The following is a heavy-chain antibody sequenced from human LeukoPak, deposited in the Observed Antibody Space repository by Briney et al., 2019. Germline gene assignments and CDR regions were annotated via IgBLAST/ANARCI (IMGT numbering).Heavy chain of an antibody. CDR1: GYTFTGYY. CDR2: INPNSGGT. D-gene: IGHD3-16*01. J-gene: IGHJ4*02. V-gene: IGHV1-2*06. Sequence: GASVKVSCKASGYTFTGYYMHWVRQAPGQGREWVGRINPNSGGTNYAQKFQGRVTMTRDTSISTASMELSRLRSDDTAVYYWARGGNFDYWGQGTLVAVSS. CDR3: ARGGNFDY.